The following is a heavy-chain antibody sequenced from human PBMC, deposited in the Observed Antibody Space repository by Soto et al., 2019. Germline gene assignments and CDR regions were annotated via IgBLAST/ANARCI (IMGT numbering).Heavy chain of an antibody. CDR3: AKSAVAGTWPLGY. J-gene: IGHJ4*02. Sequence: RLSCAASGFTFSSYAMSWVRQAPGKGLEWVSAISVSGASTYYADSVKGRFTISRDNSKNTLYLEMNSLRAEDTAVYYCAKSAVAGTWPLGYWGQGTLVTVSS. CDR1: GFTFSSYA. CDR2: ISVSGAST. D-gene: IGHD6-13*01. V-gene: IGHV3-23*01.